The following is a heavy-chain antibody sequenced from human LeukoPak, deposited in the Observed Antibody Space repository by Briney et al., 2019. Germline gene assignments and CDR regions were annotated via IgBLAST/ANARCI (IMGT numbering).Heavy chain of an antibody. CDR2: IYYTGTT. V-gene: IGHV4-59*01. Sequence: PSETLSLTCTVSGDPIRSSYWSWLRQPPGKGLEWIGYIYYTGTTTYNPSLKSRVTISVDTSKNQFSLNLSSVTAADTAVYYCARRGGLNRGYWYFDLWGRGTLVTVSS. CDR3: ARRGGLNRGYWYFDL. D-gene: IGHD3-16*01. CDR1: GDPIRSSY. J-gene: IGHJ2*01.